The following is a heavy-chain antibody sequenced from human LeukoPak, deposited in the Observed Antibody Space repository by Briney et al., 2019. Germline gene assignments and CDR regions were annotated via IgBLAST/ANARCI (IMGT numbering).Heavy chain of an antibody. CDR2: INDNEDT. CDR1: GESLSEYF. J-gene: IGHJ5*01. CDR3: ARGFLGVSSTRRFDP. D-gene: IGHD5/OR15-5a*01. Sequence: SETLSLTCAVSGESLSEYFWTWIRQPPGKGLEWIGEINDNEDTNYNPSLKTRVVISLDTSKSQFSLRLRSVTAADSAVYYCARGFLGVSSTRRFDPWGPGTLVTVSS. V-gene: IGHV4-34*01.